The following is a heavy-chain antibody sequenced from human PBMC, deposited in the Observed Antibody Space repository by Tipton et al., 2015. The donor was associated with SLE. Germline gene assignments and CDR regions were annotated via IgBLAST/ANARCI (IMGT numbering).Heavy chain of an antibody. CDR3: ARGTQLWLPFDY. V-gene: IGHV4-34*01. D-gene: IGHD5-18*01. Sequence: TLSLTCAVYGGSFSGYYWSWIRQPPGKGLEWIGEINHSGSTNYNPSLKSRVTTSVDTSKNQFSLKLSSVTAADTAVYYCARGTQLWLPFDYWGQGTLVTVSS. J-gene: IGHJ4*02. CDR1: GGSFSGYY. CDR2: INHSGST.